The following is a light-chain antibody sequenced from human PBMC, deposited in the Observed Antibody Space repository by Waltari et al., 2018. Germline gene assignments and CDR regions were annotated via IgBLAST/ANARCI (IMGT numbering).Light chain of an antibody. CDR3: LQHNSYPFT. Sequence: DIQMTQSPSSLSASVGDTVTITCRASQGISSYLNWFQQKPGKAPKLLIYAASSLESGVPSMFSGSGSGTEFTLTISSLQPEDFAAYYYLQHNSYPFTFGPGTKLDIK. CDR2: AAS. J-gene: IGKJ3*01. V-gene: IGKV1-17*01. CDR1: QGISSY.